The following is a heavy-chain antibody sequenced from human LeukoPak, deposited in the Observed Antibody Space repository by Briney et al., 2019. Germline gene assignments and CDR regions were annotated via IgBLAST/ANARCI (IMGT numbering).Heavy chain of an antibody. D-gene: IGHD2-15*01. CDR2: ISGSGGST. J-gene: IGHJ4*02. CDR3: AKALCSGGSCYYFYYFDY. Sequence: GGSLRLSCAASGFTFSSYAMSWVRQAPGKGLEWVSAISGSGGSTYYADSVKGRFTISRDNSKNTLYLQMNSLRAEDTAVYYCAKALCSGGSCYYFYYFDYWGQGTLVTVSS. CDR1: GFTFSSYA. V-gene: IGHV3-23*01.